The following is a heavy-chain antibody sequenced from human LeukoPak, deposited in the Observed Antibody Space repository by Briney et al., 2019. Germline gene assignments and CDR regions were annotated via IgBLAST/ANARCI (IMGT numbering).Heavy chain of an antibody. CDR1: GYSISSGYY. J-gene: IGHJ4*02. D-gene: IGHD6-6*01. Sequence: SETLSLTCTVSGYSISSGYYWGWIRQPPGKGLEWIGSIYHSGNTYYNTSLKSRVTISVDTSKNQFSLKVNSVTAADTAVYYCARGRSKAVRLDYWGQGTLVTVSS. CDR3: ARGRSKAVRLDY. V-gene: IGHV4-38-2*02. CDR2: IYHSGNT.